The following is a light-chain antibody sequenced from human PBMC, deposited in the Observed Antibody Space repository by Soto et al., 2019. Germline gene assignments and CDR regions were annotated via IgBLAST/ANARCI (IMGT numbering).Light chain of an antibody. V-gene: IGKV3-20*01. CDR3: QQCASSVVYT. CDR1: QSLTTRY. CDR2: AAS. J-gene: IGKJ2*01. Sequence: EIVLTQSPGTLSLSPGETATLSCRASQSLTTRYLAWYQQKPGQAPRLLIYAASTRATGTPDRFSGSGSGTDFALTIASVEPEGVAVYFCQQCASSVVYTFGQGTKVEL.